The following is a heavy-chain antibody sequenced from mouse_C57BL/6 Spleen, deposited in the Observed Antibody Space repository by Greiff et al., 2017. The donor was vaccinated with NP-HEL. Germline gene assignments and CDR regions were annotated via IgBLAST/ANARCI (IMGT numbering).Heavy chain of an antibody. Sequence: VQLQQPGAELVRPGTSVKLSCKASGYTFTSYWMHWVKQRPGQGLEWIGVIDPSDSYTNYNQKFKGKATLTVDTSSSTAYMQLSSLTSEDSAVYYCARSGGSGFDYWGQGTTLTVSS. CDR1: GYTFTSYW. D-gene: IGHD1-1*01. V-gene: IGHV1-59*01. CDR2: IDPSDSYT. CDR3: ARSGGSGFDY. J-gene: IGHJ2*01.